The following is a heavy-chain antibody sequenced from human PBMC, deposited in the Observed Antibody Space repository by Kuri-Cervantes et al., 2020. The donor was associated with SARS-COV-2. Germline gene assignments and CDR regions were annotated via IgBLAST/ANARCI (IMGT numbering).Heavy chain of an antibody. D-gene: IGHD3-9*01. V-gene: IGHV4-39*07. J-gene: IGHJ4*02. CDR2: VYDSGTS. CDR3: ARQNTYYDILTGFALDY. Sequence: ESLKISCTVSGGSITNSIYYWAWIRQSPGKGLEWIGSVYDSGTSYYNPSLKSRVTISVDTSKNQFSLKLSSVTAADTAVYYCARQNTYYDILTGFALDYWGQGTLVTVSS. CDR1: GGSITNSIYY.